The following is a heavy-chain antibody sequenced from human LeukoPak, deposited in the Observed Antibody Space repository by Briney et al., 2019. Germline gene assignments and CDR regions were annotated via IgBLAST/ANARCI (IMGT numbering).Heavy chain of an antibody. CDR1: GGSISSYY. V-gene: IGHV4-59*01. Sequence: PSETLSLTCTVSGGSISSYYWSWIRQPPGKGLEWIGYIYYSGSTNYNPSLKSRVTISVDTSKNQFSLELSSVTAADTAVYYCARDGDGYFDYWGQGTLVTVSS. CDR2: IYYSGST. D-gene: IGHD3-10*01. CDR3: ARDGDGYFDY. J-gene: IGHJ4*02.